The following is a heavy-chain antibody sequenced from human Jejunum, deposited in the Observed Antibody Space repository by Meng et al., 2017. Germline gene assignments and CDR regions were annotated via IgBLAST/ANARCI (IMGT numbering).Heavy chain of an antibody. CDR3: ARGRVRATSFDF. V-gene: IGHV3-7*01. Sequence: GESLKISCAASGFTFSTSWMTWVRRAPGKGLEWVANIRPDGSDQYYLDSVEGRFTISRDNAKNALYLQMNSLRAADAAAYYCARGRVRATSFDFWGQGTMVTVSS. D-gene: IGHD1-26*01. CDR1: GFTFSTSW. J-gene: IGHJ4*02. CDR2: IRPDGSDQ.